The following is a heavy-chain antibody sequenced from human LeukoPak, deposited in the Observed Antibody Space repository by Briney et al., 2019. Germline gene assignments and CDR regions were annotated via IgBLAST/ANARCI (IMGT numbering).Heavy chain of an antibody. J-gene: IGHJ4*02. Sequence: GGSLRLSCAASGFTFSSYAMSWVRQAPGKGLEWDSAISGSGGSTYYADSVKGRFTISRDNSKNTLYLQMNSLRAEDTAVYYCATGGVYDYVWGSYRYPLEDWGQGTLVTVSS. CDR1: GFTFSSYA. CDR2: ISGSGGST. V-gene: IGHV3-23*01. CDR3: ATGGVYDYVWGSYRYPLED. D-gene: IGHD3-16*02.